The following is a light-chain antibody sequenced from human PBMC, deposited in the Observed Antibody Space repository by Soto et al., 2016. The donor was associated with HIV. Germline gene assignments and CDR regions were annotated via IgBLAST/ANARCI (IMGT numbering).Light chain of an antibody. V-gene: IGKV1-5*03. J-gene: IGKJ4*02. CDR2: KAS. CDR3: QQYKSAVT. Sequence: DIQMTQSPSTLSASVGDTVTITCRASHSVSRWLAWYQQKPGKAPKLLMSKASSLESGVPFRFSGSGSGTEFTHTISSLQPDDFATYFCQQYKSAVTFGRGTKVEMK. CDR1: HSVSRW.